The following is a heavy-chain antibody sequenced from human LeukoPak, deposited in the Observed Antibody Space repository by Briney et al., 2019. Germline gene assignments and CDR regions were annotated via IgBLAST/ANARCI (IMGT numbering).Heavy chain of an antibody. V-gene: IGHV4-61*02. CDR2: IYTSGST. D-gene: IGHD5-24*01. J-gene: IGHJ4*02. Sequence: SETLSLTCTVSGGSISSGSYYWSWIRQPAGKGLEWIGRIYTSGSTNYNPSLKSRVTISVDTSKNQFSLKLSSVTAADTAVYYCARGARWLQQFDYWGQGTLVTVSS. CDR1: GGSISSGSYY. CDR3: ARGARWLQQFDY.